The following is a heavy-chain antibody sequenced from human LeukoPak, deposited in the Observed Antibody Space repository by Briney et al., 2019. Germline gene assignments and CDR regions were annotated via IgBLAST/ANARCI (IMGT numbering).Heavy chain of an antibody. CDR3: ASTMPVGY. Sequence: PSETLSLTCAVYGRSFSGYYWSWIRQPPGKGLEWIGEINHSGSTNYNPSLKSRVTISVDTSKNQFSLKLSSVTAADTAVYYCASTMPVGYWGQGTLVTVSS. V-gene: IGHV4-34*01. CDR1: GRSFSGYY. J-gene: IGHJ4*02. D-gene: IGHD2-2*01. CDR2: INHSGST.